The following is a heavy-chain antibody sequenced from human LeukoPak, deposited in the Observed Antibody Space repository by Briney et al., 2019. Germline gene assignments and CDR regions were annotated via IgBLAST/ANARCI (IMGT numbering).Heavy chain of an antibody. D-gene: IGHD5-18*01. CDR2: IYPGDSDT. CDR3: ALPVDTALEGLDAFDN. V-gene: IGHV5-51*01. Sequence: GESLKISCKGSGYTFTSYWIAWVRQMPGKGLEWMGIIYPGDSDTRYSPSFQGQVTISADKSISTAYLQWSSLKASDTAMYYCALPVDTALEGLDAFDNWGQGTMVTVSS. CDR1: GYTFTSYW. J-gene: IGHJ3*02.